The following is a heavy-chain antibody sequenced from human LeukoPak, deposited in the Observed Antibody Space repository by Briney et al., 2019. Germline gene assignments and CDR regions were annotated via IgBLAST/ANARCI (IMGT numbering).Heavy chain of an antibody. CDR3: AKDVGKWESLHFFDY. Sequence: QSGGSLRLSCAASGFTFSSYAMNWVRQAPGKGLEWISGISGSGASTYYADSVTGRFTISRDNSRNTLYLQMNSLRGDDTAVYYCAKDVGKWESLHFFDYWGQGTLVTVSS. CDR2: ISGSGAST. J-gene: IGHJ4*02. V-gene: IGHV3-23*01. D-gene: IGHD1-26*01. CDR1: GFTFSSYA.